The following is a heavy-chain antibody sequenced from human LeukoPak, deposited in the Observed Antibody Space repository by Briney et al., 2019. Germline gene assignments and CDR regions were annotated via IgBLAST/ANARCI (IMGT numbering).Heavy chain of an antibody. J-gene: IGHJ4*02. CDR3: AGDGIAYYYDSAEGY. CDR2: INHSGST. D-gene: IGHD3-22*01. Sequence: PSETLSLTCAVYGGSFSGYYWSWIRQPPGKGLEWIGEINHSGSTNYNPSLKSRVIISVDTSKNQFSLKLSSVTAADTAVYYCAGDGIAYYYDSAEGYWGQGTLVTVSS. V-gene: IGHV4-34*01. CDR1: GGSFSGYY.